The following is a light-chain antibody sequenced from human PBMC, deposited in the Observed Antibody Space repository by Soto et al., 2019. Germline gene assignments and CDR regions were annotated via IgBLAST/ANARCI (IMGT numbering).Light chain of an antibody. CDR3: QKYNGAPRP. V-gene: IGKV1-27*01. CDR1: QGISNS. CDR2: GAS. Sequence: DIQMTQSPSSLSASVGDRVTITCRASQGISNSLAWYQQKPGKVPKLLIYGASTLQSGVPSRFSGSGSGTDFTLTISSLQPEDGATYYCQKYNGAPRPFGQGTKVEIK. J-gene: IGKJ1*01.